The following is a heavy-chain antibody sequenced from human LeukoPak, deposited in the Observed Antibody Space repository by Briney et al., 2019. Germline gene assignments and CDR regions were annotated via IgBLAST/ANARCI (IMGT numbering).Heavy chain of an antibody. V-gene: IGHV3-53*01. CDR3: AKEGQQERDHRTYFLYYMDV. D-gene: IGHD6-13*01. J-gene: IGHJ6*03. CDR2: IYSGGRT. Sequence: PGGSLRLSCTASGFIVRDSYMSWARQAPGKGLEWVSVIYSGGRTYYADSVRGRSTISRDDSDNTLYLQMTSLRPEDTALYYCAKEGQQERDHRTYFLYYMDVWGSGTTVTVSS. CDR1: GFIVRDSY.